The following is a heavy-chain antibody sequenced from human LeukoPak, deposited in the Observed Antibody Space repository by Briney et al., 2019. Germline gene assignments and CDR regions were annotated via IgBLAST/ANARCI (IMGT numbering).Heavy chain of an antibody. CDR2: IYYGGST. V-gene: IGHV4-39*01. CDR1: GGSISSSSYY. Sequence: SETLSLTCTVSGGSISSSSYYWGWIRQPPGKGLEWIGSIYYGGSTYYNPSLKSRVTISVDTSKNQFSLKLSSVTAADTAVYYCARPSYSYGADYWGQGTLVTVSS. CDR3: ARPSYSYGADY. J-gene: IGHJ4*02. D-gene: IGHD5-18*01.